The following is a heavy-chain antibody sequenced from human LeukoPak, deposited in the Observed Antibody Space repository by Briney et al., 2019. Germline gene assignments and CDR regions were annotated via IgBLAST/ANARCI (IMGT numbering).Heavy chain of an antibody. D-gene: IGHD2-15*01. J-gene: IGHJ5*02. Sequence: SETLSLTCAVYGGSFSGDYWSWIRQPPGKGLEWIGEINHSGSTNYNPSLKSRVTISVDTSKNQFSLKLSSVTAADTAVYYCARPRSRISWFDPWGQGTLVTVSS. CDR3: ARPRSRISWFDP. CDR1: GGSFSGDY. V-gene: IGHV4-34*01. CDR2: INHSGST.